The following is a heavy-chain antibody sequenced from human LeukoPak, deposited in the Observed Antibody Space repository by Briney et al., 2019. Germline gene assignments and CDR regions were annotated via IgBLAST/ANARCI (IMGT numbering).Heavy chain of an antibody. CDR3: ARDQAIAAAGKGFDY. CDR1: GFTFSSYS. Sequence: PGGSLRLSCAASGFTFSSYSMNWVRQAPGKGLEWVSSISSSSSYIYYADSVKGRFTISRDNAKNSLYLQMNSLRAEDTAVYHCARDQAIAAAGKGFDYWGQGTLVTVSS. D-gene: IGHD6-13*01. V-gene: IGHV3-21*01. J-gene: IGHJ4*02. CDR2: ISSSSSYI.